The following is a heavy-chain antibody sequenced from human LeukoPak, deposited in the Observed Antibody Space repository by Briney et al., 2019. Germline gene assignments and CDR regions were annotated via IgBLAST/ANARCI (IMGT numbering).Heavy chain of an antibody. CDR3: TTDRTVVTRYYFDY. CDR2: IKSKTDGGTT. Sequence: PGGSLRLSCAASGFTFSNAWMSWVRQAPGKGLEWVGRIKSKTDGGTTDYAAPVKGRFTISRDDSKNTLYLQMNSLKTEDTAVYYCTTDRTVVTRYYFDYWDQGTLVTVSS. CDR1: GFTFSNAW. J-gene: IGHJ4*02. V-gene: IGHV3-15*01. D-gene: IGHD4-23*01.